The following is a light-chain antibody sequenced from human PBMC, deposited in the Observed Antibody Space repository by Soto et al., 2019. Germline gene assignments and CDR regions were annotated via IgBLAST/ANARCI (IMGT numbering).Light chain of an antibody. J-gene: IGKJ1*01. Sequence: DIVMTQSPDSLAVSLGERATINCKSSQSVLDRSNNKNYLVWYQQKPGQPPKPLIYWASTREFGVPDRFSGSGSGTDFTLTISSLLAEDVALYYCQQYYAVPRTFGQGTKVEIK. CDR2: WAS. CDR3: QQYYAVPRT. CDR1: QSVLDRSNNKNY. V-gene: IGKV4-1*01.